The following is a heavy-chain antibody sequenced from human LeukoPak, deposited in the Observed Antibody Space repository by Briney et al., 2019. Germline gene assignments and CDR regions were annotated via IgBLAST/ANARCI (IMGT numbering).Heavy chain of an antibody. D-gene: IGHD6-6*01. Sequence: PSETLSLTCTVSGGSISSYYWSWIRQPAGKGLEWIGRIYTSGSTNYNPSLKSRVTMSVDTSKNQFSLKLSSVTAADTAVYCCARSEQLAPRYYYYYMDVWGKGTTVTVSS. CDR3: ARSEQLAPRYYYYYMDV. CDR2: IYTSGST. V-gene: IGHV4-4*07. CDR1: GGSISSYY. J-gene: IGHJ6*03.